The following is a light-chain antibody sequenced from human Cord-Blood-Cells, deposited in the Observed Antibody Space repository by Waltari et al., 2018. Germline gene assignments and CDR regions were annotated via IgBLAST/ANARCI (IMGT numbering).Light chain of an antibody. CDR3: SSYAGSNNVV. J-gene: IGLJ2*01. V-gene: IGLV2-8*01. CDR1: SSDVGGYNY. Sequence: QSALTPPPSASGSPGQSVTISCTGTSSDVGGYNYVSWYQQHPGKAPKLMIYEVSKRPSGVPDRFSGSKSGNTASLTVSGLQAGDEADYYCSSYAGSNNVVFGGGTKLTVL. CDR2: EVS.